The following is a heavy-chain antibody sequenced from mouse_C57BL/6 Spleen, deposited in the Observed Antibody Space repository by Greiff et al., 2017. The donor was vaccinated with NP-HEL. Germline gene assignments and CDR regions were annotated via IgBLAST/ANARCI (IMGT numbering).Heavy chain of an antibody. Sequence: VQLQQSGPELVKPGASVKISCKASGYSFTGYYMNWVKQSPEKSLEWIGEINPSTGGTTYNQKFKAKATLTVDKSSSTAYMQLKSLTSEDSAVYYCARSYYYGSSLFAYWGQGTLVTVSA. J-gene: IGHJ3*01. CDR1: GYSFTGYY. D-gene: IGHD1-1*01. CDR3: ARSYYYGSSLFAY. V-gene: IGHV1-42*01. CDR2: INPSTGGT.